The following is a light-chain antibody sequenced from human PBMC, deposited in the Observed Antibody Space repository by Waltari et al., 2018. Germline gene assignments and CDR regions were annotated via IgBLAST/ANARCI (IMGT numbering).Light chain of an antibody. Sequence: DIQMTQSPSTLSASVGDRVTISCRAGQIISVYLNWYQQKHGEDPKLLIHGATTLENGVPTRFSGSGSGTDFTLTISTLQPEDFATYYCQQSFTTLWTFGQGTEVEIK. CDR2: GAT. CDR3: QQSFTTLWT. V-gene: IGKV1-39*01. J-gene: IGKJ1*01. CDR1: QIISVY.